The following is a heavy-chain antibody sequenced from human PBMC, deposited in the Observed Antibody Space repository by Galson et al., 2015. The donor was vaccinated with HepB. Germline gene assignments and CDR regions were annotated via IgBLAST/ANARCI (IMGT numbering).Heavy chain of an antibody. D-gene: IGHD3-22*01. CDR2: IKKDGSEK. J-gene: IGHJ4*02. CDR1: GFIFSRYW. V-gene: IGHV3-7*03. CDR3: AKDDRFSYYYDSSGLSSPN. Sequence: SLRLSCAASGFIFSRYWMSWVRQAPGKGLEWVASIKKDGSEKYYVDSVKGRFTISRDNAKNTLYLQMNSLRAEDTAVYYCAKDDRFSYYYDSSGLSSPNWGQGTLVTVSS.